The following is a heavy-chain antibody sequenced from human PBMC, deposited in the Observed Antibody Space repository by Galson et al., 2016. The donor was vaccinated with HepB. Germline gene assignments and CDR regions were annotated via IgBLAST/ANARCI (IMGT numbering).Heavy chain of an antibody. CDR2: ISSTSSYI. Sequence: SLRLSCAASGITFSSSTFIWVRQAPGKGLECVSLISSTSSYIEYADSVKGRFTVSRDNAKNSVYLQMNSLTAEDTGVYYCARDLITAGGRGMDVWGQGTTVTVSS. CDR3: ARDLITAGGRGMDV. J-gene: IGHJ6*02. V-gene: IGHV3-21*01. CDR1: GITFSSST. D-gene: IGHD6-13*01.